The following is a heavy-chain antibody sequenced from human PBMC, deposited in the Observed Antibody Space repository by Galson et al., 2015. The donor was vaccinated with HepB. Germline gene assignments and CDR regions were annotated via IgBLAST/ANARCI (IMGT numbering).Heavy chain of an antibody. J-gene: IGHJ4*02. Sequence: SVKVSCKAPGYTFTSYGISWVRQAPGQGLEWMGWISAYNGNTNYAQKLQGRVTMTTDTSTSTAYMELRSLRSDDTTVYYCARDRGRLVGSWSPVLPYYFDYWGQGTLVTVSS. CDR2: ISAYNGNT. V-gene: IGHV1-18*01. CDR1: GYTFTSYG. D-gene: IGHD6-13*01. CDR3: ARDRGRLVGSWSPVLPYYFDY.